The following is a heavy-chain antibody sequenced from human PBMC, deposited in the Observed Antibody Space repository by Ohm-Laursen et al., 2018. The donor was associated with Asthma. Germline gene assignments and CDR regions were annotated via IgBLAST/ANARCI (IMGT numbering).Heavy chain of an antibody. CDR3: AREGSSSAGTFDP. V-gene: IGHV3-30*03. D-gene: IGHD6-6*01. CDR2: ISYDGSNK. Sequence: RSLRLSCAASGFTFSSYGMHWVRQAPGKGLEWVAVISYDGSNKYYADSVKGRFTISRDNSKNTLYLQMNSLRAEDTAVYYCAREGSSSAGTFDPWGQGTLVTVSS. J-gene: IGHJ5*02. CDR1: GFTFSSYG.